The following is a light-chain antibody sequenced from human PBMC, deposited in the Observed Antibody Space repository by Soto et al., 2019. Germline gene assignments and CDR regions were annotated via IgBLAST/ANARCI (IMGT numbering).Light chain of an antibody. CDR2: GAS. J-gene: IGKJ4*01. Sequence: EILMTQSPGTLSLSPGETATLSCRASRSVSNRLAWYQQKPGQAPRLLISGASNGATGIPPKFSSSGSGTEFTLTIDSLEPDDIAVYYCQQFYNWPVTFGGGTKVDIK. CDR1: RSVSNR. V-gene: IGKV3-15*01. CDR3: QQFYNWPVT.